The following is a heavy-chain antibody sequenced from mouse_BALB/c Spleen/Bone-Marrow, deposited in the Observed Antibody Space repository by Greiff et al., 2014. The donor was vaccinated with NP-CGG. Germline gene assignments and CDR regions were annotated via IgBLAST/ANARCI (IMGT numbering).Heavy chain of an antibody. Sequence: VQLQQSGAELVKPGAPVKLSCEASGYTFASYWMNWVKQRPGRGLEWIGRIDPSDSETHYNQKFKDKATLTVDKSSSTAYIQLSSLTSEDSAVYYCARGGYFYFDYWGQGTTLTGSS. V-gene: IGHV1-69*02. J-gene: IGHJ2*01. CDR3: ARGGYFYFDY. CDR2: IDPSDSET. D-gene: IGHD2-3*01. CDR1: GYTFASYW.